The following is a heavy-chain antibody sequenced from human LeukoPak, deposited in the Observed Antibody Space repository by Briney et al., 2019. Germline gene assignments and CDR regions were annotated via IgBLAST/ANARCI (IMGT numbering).Heavy chain of an antibody. CDR2: MNPNSGNT. CDR1: GYTFTSYD. J-gene: IGHJ6*02. D-gene: IGHD6-6*01. V-gene: IGHV1-8*01. CDR3: ARNGSRLYSSSSRSKYYYYGMDV. Sequence: ASVKVSCKASGYTFTSYDINWVRQATGQGLEWMGWMNPNSGNTGYAQKFQGRVTMTRNTSISTAYMELSSLRSEDTAVYYCARNGSRLYSSSSRSKYYYYGMDVWGQGTTVTVSS.